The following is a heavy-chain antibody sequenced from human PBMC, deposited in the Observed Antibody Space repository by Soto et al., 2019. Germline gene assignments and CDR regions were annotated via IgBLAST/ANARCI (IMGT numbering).Heavy chain of an antibody. D-gene: IGHD3-10*01. Sequence: QLQLQESGPGLVKPSETLSLTCAVTGASITRGGFHWGWIRQSPGQGLEWIGSLYSGSTYYNPSLKSRVTISADTSKNDFSLRRTSVTAADTAVYYCARRGSGHTFDYWGQGTLVTVSS. J-gene: IGHJ4*02. CDR1: GASITRGGFH. CDR2: LYSGST. V-gene: IGHV4-39*02. CDR3: ARRGSGHTFDY.